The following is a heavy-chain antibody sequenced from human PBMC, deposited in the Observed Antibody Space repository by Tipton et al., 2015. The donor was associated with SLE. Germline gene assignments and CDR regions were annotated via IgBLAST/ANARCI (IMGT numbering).Heavy chain of an antibody. CDR1: GGSMRSSNW. J-gene: IGHJ5*02. CDR2: IHHSGST. CDR3: ARDLNYYGSGSYKGWFDP. D-gene: IGHD3-10*01. Sequence: SLRLSCAVSGGSMRSSNWWSWVRQPPGKGLEWIGEIHHSGSTNSNPSLKSRVTISVDKSKNQFSLKLSSVTVADTAVYYCARDLNYYGSGSYKGWFDPWGQGTLVTVSS. V-gene: IGHV4-4*02.